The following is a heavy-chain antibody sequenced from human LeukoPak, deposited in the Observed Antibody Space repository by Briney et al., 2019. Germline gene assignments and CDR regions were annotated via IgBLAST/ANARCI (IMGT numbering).Heavy chain of an antibody. J-gene: IGHJ6*03. D-gene: IGHD2-8*02. Sequence: GGSLRLSCAASGFPVSSNYMSWVRQAPGKGLEWVSVIYSGGSTYYADSVKGRFTISRDNSKNTLYLQMNSLRAEDTAVYYCARVGYLYYYYYMDVWGKGTTVTVSS. CDR3: ARVGYLYYYYYMDV. V-gene: IGHV3-66*01. CDR2: IYSGGST. CDR1: GFPVSSNY.